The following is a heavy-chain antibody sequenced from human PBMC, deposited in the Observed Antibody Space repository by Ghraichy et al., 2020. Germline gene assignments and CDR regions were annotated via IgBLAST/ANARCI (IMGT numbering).Heavy chain of an antibody. D-gene: IGHD6-13*01. CDR3: ARVQSEAAAGTFTHYYGMDV. Sequence: SQTLSLTCTVSGGSVSSGSYYWSWIRQPPGKGLEWIGYIYYSGSTNYNPSLKSRVTISVDTSKNQFSLKLSSVTAADTAVYYCARVQSEAAAGTFTHYYGMDVWGQGTTVTVSS. J-gene: IGHJ6*02. CDR1: GGSVSSGSYY. CDR2: IYYSGST. V-gene: IGHV4-61*01.